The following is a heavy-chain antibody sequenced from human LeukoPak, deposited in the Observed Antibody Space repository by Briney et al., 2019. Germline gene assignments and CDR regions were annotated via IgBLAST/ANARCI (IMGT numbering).Heavy chain of an antibody. CDR1: GFAFSSYA. J-gene: IGHJ5*02. Sequence: PGGSLRLSCTASGFAFSSYAMAWVRQAPGKGLEWLSYISSSSKMNYADSVKGRFTISRDNAKNSLYLQMISLRDEDTAVYYCARSANPGVHDFDPWGQGTLVTVSS. CDR3: ARSANPGVHDFDP. CDR2: ISSSSKM. V-gene: IGHV3-48*02. D-gene: IGHD6-6*01.